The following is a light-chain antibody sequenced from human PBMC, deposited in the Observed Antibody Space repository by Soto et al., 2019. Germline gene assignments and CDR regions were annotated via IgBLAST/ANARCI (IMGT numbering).Light chain of an antibody. CDR3: HQYGSSPLT. CDR1: QSVTSSF. Sequence: EIVLTQSPGTLSFSPGERAILTCRASQSVTSSFLAWYQQRPGQAPRLLIYGASTRASGIPDRFSGSGSGTDFTLIISRLAPEDFAVYYCHQYGSSPLTFGPGTKVDIK. V-gene: IGKV3-20*01. J-gene: IGKJ3*01. CDR2: GAS.